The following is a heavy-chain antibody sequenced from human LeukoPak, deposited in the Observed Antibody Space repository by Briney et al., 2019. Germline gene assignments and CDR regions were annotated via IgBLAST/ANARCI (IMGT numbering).Heavy chain of an antibody. J-gene: IGHJ4*02. Sequence: GGSLRLSCAASGFTFSSYDMHWVRQATGKGLEWVSAIGTAGDTYYPGSVKGRFTISRENAKNSLYLQMNSLRAGDTAVYYCARGPSRDGYNVDYWGQGTLVTVSS. CDR3: ARGPSRDGYNVDY. CDR1: GFTFSSYD. CDR2: IGTAGDT. D-gene: IGHD5-24*01. V-gene: IGHV3-13*04.